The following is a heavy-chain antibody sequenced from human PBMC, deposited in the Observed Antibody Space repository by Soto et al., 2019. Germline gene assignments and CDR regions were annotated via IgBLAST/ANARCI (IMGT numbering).Heavy chain of an antibody. D-gene: IGHD3-22*01. CDR1: GGTFSSYA. V-gene: IGHV1-69*13. J-gene: IGHJ4*02. CDR2: IIPIFGTA. Sequence: ASVKVSCKASGGTFSSYAISWVRQAPGQGLEWMGGIIPIFGTANYAQKFQGRATITADESTSTAYMELSSLRSEDTAVYYCATSRGSGYYDSSGYYYIDRCPGYWGQGTLVTVSS. CDR3: ATSRGSGYYDSSGYYYIDRCPGY.